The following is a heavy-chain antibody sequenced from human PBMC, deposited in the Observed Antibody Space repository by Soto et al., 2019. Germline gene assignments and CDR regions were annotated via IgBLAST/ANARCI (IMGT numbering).Heavy chain of an antibody. D-gene: IGHD3-10*01. J-gene: IGHJ3*02. V-gene: IGHV3-11*01. Sequence: GGSLRLSCAASGFTFSDYYMSWIRQAPGKGLEWVSYISSSGSTIYYADSVKGRFTISRDNAKNSLYLQMNSLRAEDTALYYCASYASVLLWFGELPESYAFDIWGQGTMVTVSS. CDR1: GFTFSDYY. CDR2: ISSSGSTI. CDR3: ASYASVLLWFGELPESYAFDI.